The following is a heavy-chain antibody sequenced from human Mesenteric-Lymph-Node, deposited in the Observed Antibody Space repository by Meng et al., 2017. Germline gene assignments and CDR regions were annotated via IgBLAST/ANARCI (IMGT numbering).Heavy chain of an antibody. CDR1: GFTFSSYA. CDR2: ISYDGSAK. V-gene: IGHV3-30*07. CDR3: AKTLDDYGDYGHYYYYGMDV. J-gene: IGHJ6*02. D-gene: IGHD4-17*01. Sequence: GESLKISCAASGFTFSSYAIHWVRQAPGKGLEWVAVISYDGSAKYYADSVKGRFTISRDNSKNTLYLQMNSLRAEDTAVYYCAKTLDDYGDYGHYYYYGMDVWGQGTTVTVSS.